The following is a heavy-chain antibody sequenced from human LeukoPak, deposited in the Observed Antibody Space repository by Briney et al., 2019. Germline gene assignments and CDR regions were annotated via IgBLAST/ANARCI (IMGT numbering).Heavy chain of an antibody. CDR2: FDPEDGET. CDR1: GYTLTELS. J-gene: IGHJ4*02. V-gene: IGHV1-24*01. Sequence: ASVKVSCKASGYTLTELSMHWVRQAPGRGLEWMGGFDPEDGETIYAQKFQGRVTMTEDTSTDTAYMELSSLRSEDTAVYYCATVAYCGGDCYPFGYWGQGTLVTVSS. CDR3: ATVAYCGGDCYPFGY. D-gene: IGHD2-21*02.